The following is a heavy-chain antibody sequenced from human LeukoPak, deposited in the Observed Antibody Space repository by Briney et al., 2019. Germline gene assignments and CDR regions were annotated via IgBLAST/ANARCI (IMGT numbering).Heavy chain of an antibody. CDR3: ARDTSLYYGIPFDY. V-gene: IGHV1-2*02. CDR2: INPNSGGT. D-gene: IGHD2-8*01. J-gene: IGHJ4*02. CDR1: GYTFTGYY. Sequence: ASVKVSCKASGYTFTGYYMNWVRQAPGQGLEWMGWINPNSGGTNYAQKFQGRVTMTRDTSISTAYMELRSLRSDDTAVYYCARDTSLYYGIPFDYWGQGTLVTVSS.